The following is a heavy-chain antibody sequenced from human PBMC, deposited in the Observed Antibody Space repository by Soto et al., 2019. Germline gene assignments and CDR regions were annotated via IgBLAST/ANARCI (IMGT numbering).Heavy chain of an antibody. CDR1: GFTFKHNA. Sequence: QVQLVESGGGVVQPGRSLTILCTASGFTFKHNAMHWIRQAPAKGLEWVADISFDGSTKNYADSVKGRFTISRDNSKNTLSLQMRALKGEDTATYYCAREGIAESGPNFYDFWGQGTLVAVSS. J-gene: IGHJ4*02. V-gene: IGHV3-30-3*01. CDR2: ISFDGSTK. D-gene: IGHD6-13*01. CDR3: AREGIAESGPNFYDF.